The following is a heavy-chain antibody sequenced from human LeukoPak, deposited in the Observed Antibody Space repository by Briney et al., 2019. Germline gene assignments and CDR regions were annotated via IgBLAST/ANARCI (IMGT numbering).Heavy chain of an antibody. D-gene: IGHD3-16*01. V-gene: IGHV3-23*01. CDR3: AREYEWGTFFDY. Sequence: GGSLRLSCAASGFTFRSFAMSWVRQAPGKGLEWVSGISSSGGSTYYADSVKGRFTISRDNSKNTLYLQMNSLRAEDTAMYYCAREYEWGTFFDYWGQGTLVTVSS. CDR1: GFTFRSFA. CDR2: ISSSGGST. J-gene: IGHJ4*02.